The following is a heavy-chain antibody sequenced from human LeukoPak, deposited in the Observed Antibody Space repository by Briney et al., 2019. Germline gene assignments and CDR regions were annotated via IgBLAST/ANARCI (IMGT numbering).Heavy chain of an antibody. D-gene: IGHD3-3*01. CDR3: ARAPAIFGVVTTPYFDY. CDR1: GGSISSYY. Sequence: SETLSLTCTVSGGSISSYYWSWIRQPAGKGLEWIGRIYTSGSTNYNPSLKSRVTISVDTSKNQFSLKLSSVTAADTAVYYCARAPAIFGVVTTPYFDYWGQGTLVTVSS. V-gene: IGHV4-4*07. CDR2: IYTSGST. J-gene: IGHJ4*02.